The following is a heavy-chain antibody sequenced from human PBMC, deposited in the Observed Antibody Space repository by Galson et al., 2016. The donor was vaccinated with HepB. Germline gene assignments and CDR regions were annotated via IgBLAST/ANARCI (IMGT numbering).Heavy chain of an antibody. D-gene: IGHD4-11*01. CDR2: ISGGGSSV. CDR3: AKDYSNYPYYGMDV. J-gene: IGHJ6*04. CDR1: GFTFSSYA. Sequence: SLRLSCAASGFTFSSYAMSWVRQAPGKGLEWISTISGGGSSVFYADSVKGRFTISRDNSKNLLFLRMNSLRVEDSAIYYCAKDYSNYPYYGMDVWGKGTTVTVSS. V-gene: IGHV3-23*01.